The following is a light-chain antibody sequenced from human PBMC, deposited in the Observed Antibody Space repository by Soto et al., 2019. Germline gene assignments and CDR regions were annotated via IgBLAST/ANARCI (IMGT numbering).Light chain of an antibody. J-gene: IGKJ1*01. CDR2: GES. Sequence: EIVMTQSPATLSASPGERATLSCRASQSVRSNLAWYQQKPGQAPRILIYGESTRATGIPARLSGSGSGTELNLSIGRLQSEDFAVYYCQKYNDWPPTCGQGTKVDIK. CDR3: QKYNDWPPT. CDR1: QSVRSN. V-gene: IGKV3-15*01.